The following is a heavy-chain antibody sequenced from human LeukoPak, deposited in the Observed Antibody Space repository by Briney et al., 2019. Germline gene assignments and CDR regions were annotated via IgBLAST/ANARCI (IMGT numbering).Heavy chain of an antibody. CDR2: ISYTGST. J-gene: IGHJ3*02. V-gene: IGHV4-59*01. CDR3: ARAGARIVGSHLGI. Sequence: SETLSLTCTVSGGSISTYYWSWIRQPPGKGLEWIAYISYTGSTNYNPSLKGRVTISVDTSKNQLSLKLSSVTAADTAVYYCARAGARIVGSHLGIWGQGTMVTVSS. CDR1: GGSISTYY. D-gene: IGHD1-26*01.